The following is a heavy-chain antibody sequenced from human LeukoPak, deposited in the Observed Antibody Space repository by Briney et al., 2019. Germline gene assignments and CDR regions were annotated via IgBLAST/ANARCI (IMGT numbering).Heavy chain of an antibody. J-gene: IGHJ4*02. Sequence: ASVKVSCKVSGYTLTELSMHWVRQAPRQGLEWMGWINPNSGGTNYAQKFQGRVTMTRDTSISTAYMELSRLRSDDTAVYYCARVGGVTGTKPDYWGQGTLVTVSP. CDR2: INPNSGGT. CDR1: GYTLTELS. CDR3: ARVGGVTGTKPDY. D-gene: IGHD1-7*01. V-gene: IGHV1-2*02.